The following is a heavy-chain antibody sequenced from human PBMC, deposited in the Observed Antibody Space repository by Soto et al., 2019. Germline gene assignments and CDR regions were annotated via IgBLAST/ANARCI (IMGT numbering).Heavy chain of an antibody. V-gene: IGHV1-18*01. CDR2: ISTYNGNT. CDR3: ASDDLLTGALDY. CDR1: GYTFTSFG. D-gene: IGHD3-9*01. J-gene: IGHJ4*02. Sequence: QVHMVQSGPEVKKPGASVKVSCKASGYTFTSFGISWVRQAPGQGLEWMGRISTYNGNTDYAQKFQDRVTMTTDTATATAYMELRTLRSDDPAVYYCASDDLLTGALDYWGQGTLVTVSS.